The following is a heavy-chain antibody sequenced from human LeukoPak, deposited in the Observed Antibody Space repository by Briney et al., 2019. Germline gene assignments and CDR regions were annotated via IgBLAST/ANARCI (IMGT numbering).Heavy chain of an antibody. CDR1: GFTFSTYV. V-gene: IGHV3-30*14. Sequence: PGRSLRLSCAASGFTFSTYVMHWVRQAPGKGLEWVAVISYDGNNKYYADSVKGRFTISRDNSKNTLYLQMNSLRAEDTAVYYCAREIAAGKDYFDYWGQGTLVTVSS. D-gene: IGHD6-25*01. CDR3: AREIAAGKDYFDY. J-gene: IGHJ4*02. CDR2: ISYDGNNK.